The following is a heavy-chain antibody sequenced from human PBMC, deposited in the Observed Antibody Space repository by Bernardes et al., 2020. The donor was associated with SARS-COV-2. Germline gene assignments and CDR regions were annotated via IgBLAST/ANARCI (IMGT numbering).Heavy chain of an antibody. J-gene: IGHJ6*02. CDR1: GGSISSYY. CDR2: IYYSGST. D-gene: IGHD6-13*01. V-gene: IGHV4-59*08. CDR3: ATATSSSWDPYYYYGMDV. Sequence: SETLSLTCTVSGGSISSYYWSWIRQPPGKGLEWIGYIYYSGSTNYNPSLKSRVTISVDTSKNQFSLKLSSVTAADTAVYYCATATSSSWDPYYYYGMDVWGQGTTVTVSS.